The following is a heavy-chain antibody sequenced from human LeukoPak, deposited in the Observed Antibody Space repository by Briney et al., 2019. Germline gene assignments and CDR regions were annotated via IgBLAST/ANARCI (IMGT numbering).Heavy chain of an antibody. CDR2: ISDDGNNK. Sequence: GGSLRLSCAASGFTFSSYVMHWVRQAPGKGLEWVAVISDDGNNKYYADSVTGRFTISRDNSKNTLYLQMKSLRAEDTAVYYCAKEGRCASGGSCRGKFDPWGQGTLVTVSS. D-gene: IGHD2-15*01. V-gene: IGHV3-30*18. CDR1: GFTFSSYV. CDR3: AKEGRCASGGSCRGKFDP. J-gene: IGHJ5*02.